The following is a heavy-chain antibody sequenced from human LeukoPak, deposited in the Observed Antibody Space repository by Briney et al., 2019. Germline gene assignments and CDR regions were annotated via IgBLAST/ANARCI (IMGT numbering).Heavy chain of an antibody. Sequence: GGSLRLSCAASGLTLRSYWVHCVREARGGGRVGVSRINSYGCSTSYATSAQGRSTTSRDNAKTTLYLQMKSLSAEDTAVYYCARDSGVTTASDYWGQGTLVTVSS. J-gene: IGHJ4*02. D-gene: IGHD4-11*01. CDR3: ARDSGVTTASDY. CDR1: GLTLRSYW. CDR2: INSYGCST. V-gene: IGHV3-74*01.